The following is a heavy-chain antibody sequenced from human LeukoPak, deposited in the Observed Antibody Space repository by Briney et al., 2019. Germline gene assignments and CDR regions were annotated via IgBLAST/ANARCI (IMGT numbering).Heavy chain of an antibody. J-gene: IGHJ4*02. D-gene: IGHD6-13*01. CDR1: GFTFNTYS. CDR2: IFSSSTYI. V-gene: IGHV3-21*01. Sequence: TGGSLRLSCAASGFTFNTYSMNWVRQAPGKGLEWVSFIFSSSTYIYYTDSVKGRFTISRDNAKNSLYLQMNSLRAEDTAVYYCARGPYSSSWYGVYWGQGTLVTVSS. CDR3: ARGPYSSSWYGVY.